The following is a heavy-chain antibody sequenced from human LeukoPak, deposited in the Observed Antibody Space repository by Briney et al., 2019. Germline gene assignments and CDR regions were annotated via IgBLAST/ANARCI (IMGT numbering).Heavy chain of an antibody. D-gene: IGHD6-19*01. CDR1: GFNFNSYA. CDR3: AKDQLYSSGWYSFDY. J-gene: IGHJ4*02. V-gene: IGHV3-23*01. CDR2: ISGRGGST. Sequence: PGGSQRLSCAASGFNFNSYAMSWVRQAPGKGLEWVSGISGRGGSTYYADSVKGRFTISRDNSKNTLYLQMNSLRAEDTAVYYCAKDQLYSSGWYSFDYWGQGTLVTGSS.